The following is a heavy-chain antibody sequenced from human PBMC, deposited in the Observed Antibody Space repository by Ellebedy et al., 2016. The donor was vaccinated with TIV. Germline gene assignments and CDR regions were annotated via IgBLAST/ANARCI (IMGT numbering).Heavy chain of an antibody. CDR1: GDSISSYY. Sequence: MPSETLSLTCTVSGDSISSYYWSWMRQSPGDGLEWIGYVHYTGSTNYNPSLKSRVTMSLDTSRNQFSLKLSSVTAADTAVYYCARDPALPRGRFDPWGQGTLVTVSS. V-gene: IGHV4-59*01. J-gene: IGHJ5*02. CDR2: VHYTGST. CDR3: ARDPALPRGRFDP.